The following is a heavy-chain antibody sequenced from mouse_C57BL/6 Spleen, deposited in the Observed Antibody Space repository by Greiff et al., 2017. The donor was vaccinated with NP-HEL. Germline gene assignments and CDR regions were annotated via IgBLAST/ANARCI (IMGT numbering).Heavy chain of an antibody. CDR1: GYTFTSYW. Sequence: VQLQQPGTELVKPGASVKLSCKASGYTFTSYWMHWVKQRPGQGLEWIGNINPSNGGTNYNEKFKSKATLTVDKSSSTAYMQLSSLTSEDSAVYYCAGDGYSYYYAMDYWGQGTSVTVSS. CDR3: AGDGYSYYYAMDY. D-gene: IGHD2-3*01. V-gene: IGHV1-53*01. CDR2: INPSNGGT. J-gene: IGHJ4*01.